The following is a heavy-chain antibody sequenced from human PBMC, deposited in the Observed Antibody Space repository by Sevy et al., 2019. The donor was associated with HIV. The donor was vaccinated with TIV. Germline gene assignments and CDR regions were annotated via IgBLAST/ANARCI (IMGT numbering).Heavy chain of an antibody. CDR1: GFTFSTYS. CDR3: ARVKAYCSGGSCYSTMGADV. V-gene: IGHV3-21*01. J-gene: IGHJ6*02. CDR2: ISSSSNYI. Sequence: GGSVRLSCAVSGFTFSTYSMTWVRQAPGKGLEWVSSISSSSNYIYYPDSVKGRFTISRDNAKNSLYLQMNSLRAEDTAVYYCARVKAYCSGGSCYSTMGADVWGQGTTVTVSS. D-gene: IGHD2-15*01.